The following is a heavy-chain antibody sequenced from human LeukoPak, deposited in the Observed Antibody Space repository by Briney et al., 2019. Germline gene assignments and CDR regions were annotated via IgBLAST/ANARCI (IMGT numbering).Heavy chain of an antibody. Sequence: PSETLSLTCAVYGGSFSGYYWSWIRQPPGKGLEWIGEINHSGSTNYNPSLKSRVTMSVDTSKNQFSLKLSSVTAADTAVYYCARGGVQLWSPILDVWGKGTTVTVSS. CDR2: INHSGST. CDR3: ARGGVQLWSPILDV. V-gene: IGHV4-34*01. CDR1: GGSFSGYY. D-gene: IGHD5-18*01. J-gene: IGHJ6*04.